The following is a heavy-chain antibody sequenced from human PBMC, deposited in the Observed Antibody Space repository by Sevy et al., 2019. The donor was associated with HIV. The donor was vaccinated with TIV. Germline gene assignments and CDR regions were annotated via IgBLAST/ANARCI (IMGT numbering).Heavy chain of an antibody. CDR2: ISYEGTET. CDR3: ARDGGHSIKWYPLY. CDR1: SFAFSSHA. D-gene: IGHD6-13*01. V-gene: IGHV3-30-3*01. J-gene: IGHJ4*01. Sequence: GGSLRLSCAASSFAFSSHAMHWVRQAPGKGLEWVAVISYEGTETFYAASVEGRFTISRDNSKNMLSLQINSLRPEDTAVYYCARDGGHSIKWYPLYWGHGTLVTVSS.